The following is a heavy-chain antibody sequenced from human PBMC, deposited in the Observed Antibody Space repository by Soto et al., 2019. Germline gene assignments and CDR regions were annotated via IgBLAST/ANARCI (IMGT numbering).Heavy chain of an antibody. Sequence: GASVKVSCKASGCTFSSYAISCVRRAPGQGLEWMGGIIPIFGTANYAQKFQGRVTITADKSTSTAYMELSSLRSEDTAVYYCASRIAPRDAFDIWGQGTMVTVSS. D-gene: IGHD6-13*01. CDR3: ASRIAPRDAFDI. J-gene: IGHJ3*02. CDR2: IIPIFGTA. CDR1: GCTFSSYA. V-gene: IGHV1-69*06.